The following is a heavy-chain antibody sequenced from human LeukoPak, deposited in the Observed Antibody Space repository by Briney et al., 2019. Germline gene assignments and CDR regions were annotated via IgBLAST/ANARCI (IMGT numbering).Heavy chain of an antibody. V-gene: IGHV3-23*01. J-gene: IGHJ6*02. Sequence: LXXXXAASGFTFSSYXMSWVRQAPGXXLEWVSGISGSGDSTYYADSVKGRFTISRDNSKNTLYLQMNSLRAEDTAVYYCARDHYYDSSGPTTHYYYGMDVWGQGTTVTVSS. D-gene: IGHD3-22*01. CDR1: GFTFSSYX. CDR3: ARDHYYDSSGPTTHYYYGMDV. CDR2: ISGSGDST.